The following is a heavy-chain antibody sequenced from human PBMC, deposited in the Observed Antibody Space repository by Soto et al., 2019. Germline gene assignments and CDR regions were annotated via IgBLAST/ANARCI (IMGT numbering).Heavy chain of an antibody. Sequence: ASVKVSCKASGYTFTGYYLHWVRQAPGQEPEWMGWINPNSGGTNFAQKFQGRVTMTRDTSIKTVYMELSRLRSDDTAVYYCARSIGFGAAYNYGMDVWGQGTTVTVSS. CDR3: ARSIGFGAAYNYGMDV. CDR1: GYTFTGYY. V-gene: IGHV1-2*02. J-gene: IGHJ6*02. CDR2: INPNSGGT. D-gene: IGHD3-10*01.